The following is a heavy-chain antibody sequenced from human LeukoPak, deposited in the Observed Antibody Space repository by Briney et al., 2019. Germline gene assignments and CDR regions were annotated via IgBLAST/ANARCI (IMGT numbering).Heavy chain of an antibody. Sequence: GGSLRLSCAASGFTFSSYAMSWVRQAPGKGLEWVSAISGSGGSTYYADSVKGRITISRDNSKNTLYLQMNSLRAEDTAVYYCAKFYYSTYYDILTGYLFDYWGQGTLVTVSS. CDR2: ISGSGGST. D-gene: IGHD3-9*01. J-gene: IGHJ4*02. CDR3: AKFYYSTYYDILTGYLFDY. V-gene: IGHV3-23*01. CDR1: GFTFSSYA.